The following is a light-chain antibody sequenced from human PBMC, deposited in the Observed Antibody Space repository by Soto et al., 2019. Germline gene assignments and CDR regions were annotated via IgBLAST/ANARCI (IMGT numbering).Light chain of an antibody. J-gene: IGKJ1*01. CDR3: QHHDVWPLT. CDR2: DAS. V-gene: IGKV3-15*01. CDR1: QSVSSH. Sequence: EIVLTQSPATLSVSPGGGATLSCRASQSVSSHLAWYQQKPGQGPRLLIYDASTRATGIPARFSGSGSGTEFTLTISSLQSEDFGVYYCQHHDVWPLTFGQGTKVDIK.